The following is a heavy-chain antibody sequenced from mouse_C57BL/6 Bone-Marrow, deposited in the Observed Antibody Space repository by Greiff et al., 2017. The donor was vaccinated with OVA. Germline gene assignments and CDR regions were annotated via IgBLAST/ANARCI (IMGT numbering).Heavy chain of an antibody. V-gene: IGHV1-26*01. CDR2: INPNNGGT. J-gene: IGHJ3*01. D-gene: IGHD2-3*01. CDR1: GYTFTDYY. Sequence: EVQLQQSGPELVKPGASVKISCKASGYTFTDYYMNWVKQSHGKSLEWIGDINPNNGGTSYNQKFKGKATLTVDKSSSTAYMVLRSLTSEDSAVYYCARGYYWFAYWGQGTLVTVSA. CDR3: ARGYYWFAY.